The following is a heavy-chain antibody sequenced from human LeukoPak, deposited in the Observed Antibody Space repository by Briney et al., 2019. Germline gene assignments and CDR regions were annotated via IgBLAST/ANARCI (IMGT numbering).Heavy chain of an antibody. CDR2: IYHSGST. D-gene: IGHD3-22*01. V-gene: IGHV4-38-2*02. CDR1: GYSISSGYY. CDR3: ARHIRGYYDSSGYSY. Sequence: SETLSLTCTVSGYSISSGYYWGWIRQPPGKGLEWIGSIYHSGSTYYNPSLKSRVTISVDTSKNQFSLKLSSVTAADTAVYYCARHIRGYYDSSGYSYWGQGTLVTVSS. J-gene: IGHJ4*02.